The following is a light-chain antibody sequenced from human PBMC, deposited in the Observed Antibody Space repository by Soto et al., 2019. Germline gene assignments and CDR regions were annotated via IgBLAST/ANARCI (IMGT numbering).Light chain of an antibody. CDR1: SSDVGGYDY. J-gene: IGLJ1*01. CDR2: EVS. CDR3: TSYTRSNTDV. Sequence: QSALTQPASVSGSPGQSITISCTGASSDVGGYDYVSWYQQHPGKAPKLMIYEVSNRPSGVSNRFSGSKSANTASLTISGLQAEDEADYYCTSYTRSNTDVFGTGTKVTVL. V-gene: IGLV2-14*01.